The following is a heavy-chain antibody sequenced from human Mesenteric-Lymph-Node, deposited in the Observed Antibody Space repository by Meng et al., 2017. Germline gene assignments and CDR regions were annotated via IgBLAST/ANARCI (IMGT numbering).Heavy chain of an antibody. Sequence: QLQLGAYGAGVKKPRASVKFSCKASGYSFTSYAIRWVRQGPGQGLEWMGGIIAIFGTANYAKKFQGRVTITADESTTTAYMELSSLRSEDTAVYYCARVSGYSGGYFDLWGRGTLVTVSS. CDR2: IIAIFGTA. CDR1: GYSFTSYA. V-gene: IGHV1-69*13. CDR3: ARVSGYSGGYFDL. J-gene: IGHJ2*01. D-gene: IGHD5-12*01.